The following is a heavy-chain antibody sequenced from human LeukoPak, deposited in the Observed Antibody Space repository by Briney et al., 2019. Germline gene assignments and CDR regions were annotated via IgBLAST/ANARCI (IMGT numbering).Heavy chain of an antibody. Sequence: SETLSLTCTVSGGSIGSSLYYWGWIRQPPGKGLEWIGSIYDSGSTYYNPSLKSRVTISVDTSKNQFSLKLSSVTAADTAVYYCARDRVTISGVVSGWFDPWGQGTLVTVSS. CDR2: IYDSGST. V-gene: IGHV4-39*07. CDR1: GGSIGSSLYY. CDR3: ARDRVTISGVVSGWFDP. D-gene: IGHD3-3*01. J-gene: IGHJ5*02.